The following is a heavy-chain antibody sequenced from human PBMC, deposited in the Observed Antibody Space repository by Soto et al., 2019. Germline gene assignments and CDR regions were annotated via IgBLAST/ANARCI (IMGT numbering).Heavy chain of an antibody. Sequence: SGGFLRLAWAAYGFTCKVYGLSGVRQAPGKGLEWVSGISSSGGSTYYADSVKGRFTISRDNSKNTLDLQLNSLRAEDTAVYYCAKGKDSYDSSAHLDYWGQGT. CDR2: ISSSGGST. CDR3: AKGKDSYDSSAHLDY. J-gene: IGHJ4*02. CDR1: GFTCKVYG. V-gene: IGHV3-23*01. D-gene: IGHD3-22*01.